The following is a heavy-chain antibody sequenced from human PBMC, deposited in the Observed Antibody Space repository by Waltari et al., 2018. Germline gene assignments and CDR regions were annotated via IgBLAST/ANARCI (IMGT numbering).Heavy chain of an antibody. CDR1: GFTVSRYA. J-gene: IGHJ4*02. CDR2: ISYDGSNK. D-gene: IGHD2-15*01. Sequence: QVQLVESGGGVVQPGRSLRLSCEASGFTVSRYAMHWVRQAPGKGLEWVAVISYDGSNKYYADSVKGRFTISRDNSKNTLYLQMNSLRAEDTAVYYCASSVVVVAASVNWGQGTLVTVSS. CDR3: ASSVVVVAASVN. V-gene: IGHV3-30-3*01.